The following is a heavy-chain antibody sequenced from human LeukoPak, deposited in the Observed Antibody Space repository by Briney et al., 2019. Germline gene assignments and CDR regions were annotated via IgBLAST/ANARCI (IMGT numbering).Heavy chain of an antibody. CDR1: GFTFSSYA. Sequence: GSLRLSCAASGFTFSSYAMNWVRQAPGKGLEWVSSISSSSSYIYYADSVKGRFTISRDNAKNSLYLQMNSLRAEDTAVYYCARDGRDYDILTGLPPAPYYYYGMDVWGQGTTVTVSS. CDR3: ARDGRDYDILTGLPPAPYYYYGMDV. CDR2: ISSSSSYI. J-gene: IGHJ6*02. V-gene: IGHV3-21*01. D-gene: IGHD3-9*01.